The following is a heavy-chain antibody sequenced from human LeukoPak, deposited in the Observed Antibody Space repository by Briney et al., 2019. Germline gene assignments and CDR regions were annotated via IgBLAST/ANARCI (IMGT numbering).Heavy chain of an antibody. CDR2: INHSGST. CDR3: ARGRITMVRGVISDY. Sequence: SETLSLTCAVYGGSFSGYYWSWIRQPPGKGLEWIGEINHSGSTNYNPSLKSRVTISVDTSKNLFSLKLSSVTAADTAVYYCARGRITMVRGVISDYWGQGTLVTVSS. V-gene: IGHV4-34*01. J-gene: IGHJ4*02. D-gene: IGHD3-10*01. CDR1: GGSFSGYY.